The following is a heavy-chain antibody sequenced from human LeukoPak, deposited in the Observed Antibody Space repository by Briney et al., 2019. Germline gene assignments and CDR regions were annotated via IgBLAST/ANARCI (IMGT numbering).Heavy chain of an antibody. CDR1: GGSISSYY. D-gene: IGHD2-15*01. J-gene: IGHJ6*03. CDR2: IYYSGSP. V-gene: IGHV4-59*01. CDR3: ARRLYCSGGSCPIPYYYYYMDV. Sequence: PSQTLSLTCTVSGGSISSYYWSWVRQPPGKGLEWIGYIYYSGSPNYNPSLKSRVTISVDTSKNQFSLELSSVTAADTAVYYCARRLYCSGGSCPIPYYYYYMDVWGKGTTVTVSS.